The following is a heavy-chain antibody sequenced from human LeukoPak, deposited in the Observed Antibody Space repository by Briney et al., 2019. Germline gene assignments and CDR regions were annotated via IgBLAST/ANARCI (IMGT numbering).Heavy chain of an antibody. CDR2: IYSGGST. Sequence: GGSLRLSCAASGFTFSSYWMHWVRQAPGKGLEWVSVIYSGGSTYYADSVKGRFTISRDNSKNTLYLQMNSLRAEDTAVYYCARDRGRDGYNFGYFDYWGQGTLVTVSS. CDR1: GFTFSSYW. CDR3: ARDRGRDGYNFGYFDY. D-gene: IGHD5-24*01. J-gene: IGHJ4*02. V-gene: IGHV3-53*01.